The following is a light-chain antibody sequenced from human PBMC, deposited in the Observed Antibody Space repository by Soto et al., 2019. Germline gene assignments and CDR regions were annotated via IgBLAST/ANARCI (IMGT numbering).Light chain of an antibody. CDR2: DAS. V-gene: IGKV1-5*01. Sequence: DIQMTQSPSTLSASVGDRVTITCRASQTINSWLAWYQQKPGKAPKVLIFDASSLKTGVPSRFSGSGSGTEFTLTISSLQPDDLATYYCQQYNRYSRTFGQGTKVDIK. CDR3: QQYNRYSRT. J-gene: IGKJ1*01. CDR1: QTINSW.